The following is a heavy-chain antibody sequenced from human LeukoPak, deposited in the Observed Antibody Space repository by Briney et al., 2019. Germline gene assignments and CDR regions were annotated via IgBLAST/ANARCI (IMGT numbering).Heavy chain of an antibody. J-gene: IGHJ6*03. Sequence: SETLSPTCAVYGGSFNGYYWSWIRQPPGKGLEWIGEINHSGSTNYSPSLKSRVTLSVDTSKNQFSLRLSSVTAADTAVYYCARDGTYYYGSGSYYNPRGYYYMDVWGKGTTVTISS. V-gene: IGHV4-34*01. CDR1: GGSFNGYY. CDR3: ARDGTYYYGSGSYYNPRGYYYMDV. D-gene: IGHD3-10*01. CDR2: INHSGST.